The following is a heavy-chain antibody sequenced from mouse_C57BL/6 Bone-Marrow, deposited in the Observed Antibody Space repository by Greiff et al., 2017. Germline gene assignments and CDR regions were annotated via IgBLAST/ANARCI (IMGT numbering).Heavy chain of an antibody. CDR2: INPSSGYT. CDR3: ARSLYYDYDGCAY. Sequence: QVQLQQSGAELARPGASVKMSCKASGYTFTSYTMPWVKQRPGQGLEWIGYINPSSGYTKYNQKFKDKATLTADKSSSTAYMQLSSLTSEDSAVYYCARSLYYDYDGCAYWGQGTLVTVSA. J-gene: IGHJ3*01. CDR1: GYTFTSYT. D-gene: IGHD2-4*01. V-gene: IGHV1-4*01.